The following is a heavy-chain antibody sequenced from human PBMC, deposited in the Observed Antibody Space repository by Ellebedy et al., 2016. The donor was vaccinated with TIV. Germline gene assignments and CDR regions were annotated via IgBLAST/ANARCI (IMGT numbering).Heavy chain of an antibody. CDR3: ARDRWPYFFDC. J-gene: IGHJ4*02. V-gene: IGHV3-30*02. CDR2: IRTDGSNK. D-gene: IGHD4-23*01. Sequence: PGGSLRLSCAASGFTFSSYGMHWVRHALGKGLEWVAFIRTDGSNKFYTESVEGRFTISRDNVKNIVHLQTNSLRAEDTAVYYCARDRWPYFFDCWGQGTLVTVSS. CDR1: GFTFSSYG.